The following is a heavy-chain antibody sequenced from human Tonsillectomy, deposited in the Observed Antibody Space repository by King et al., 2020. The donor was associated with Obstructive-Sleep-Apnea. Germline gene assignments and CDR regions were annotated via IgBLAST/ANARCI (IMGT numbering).Heavy chain of an antibody. J-gene: IGHJ4*02. V-gene: IGHV3-9*01. D-gene: IGHD2-21*02. CDR2: ISWNSASV. Sequence: VQLVESGGGLVQPGRSLRLSCAASGFIFDDYAIHWVRQAPGKGLEWVSGISWNSASVDYADSVKGRFTISRDNAKNSLYLQMNSLRSEDTAFYYCAKAPACYCGGDCYFDSWGQGTLVTVSS. CDR1: GFIFDDYA. CDR3: AKAPACYCGGDCYFDS.